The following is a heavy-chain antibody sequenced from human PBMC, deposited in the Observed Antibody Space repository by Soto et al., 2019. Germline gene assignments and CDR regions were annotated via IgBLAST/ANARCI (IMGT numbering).Heavy chain of an antibody. Sequence: QVQRVESGGGVVQPGRSLRLSCAASGFTFSSFDMHWVRQAPGKGLEWVAVISSDGVNKYYAESVRGRFAISRDNSKNTLYLQMNSLRAEDTAVYYCAKGPYSTTSGWFDSWGQGTLVTVSS. J-gene: IGHJ5*01. CDR2: ISSDGVNK. V-gene: IGHV3-30*18. D-gene: IGHD6-13*01. CDR1: GFTFSSFD. CDR3: AKGPYSTTSGWFDS.